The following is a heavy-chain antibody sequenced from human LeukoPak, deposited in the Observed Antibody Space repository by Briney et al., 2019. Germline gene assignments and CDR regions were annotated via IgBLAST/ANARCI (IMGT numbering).Heavy chain of an antibody. D-gene: IGHD6-19*01. J-gene: IGHJ3*02. CDR3: ARYPKSYSNGWIAFDI. Sequence: SETLSLTCTVSGGSLFSYYWGWIRQPPGKGLEWIGNIYYSGSTYYSPSLKSRVTISVDTSNNQFSLKLTSVTAADTAVYYCARYPKSYSNGWIAFDIWGQGTMVTVSS. V-gene: IGHV4-39*01. CDR1: GGSLFSYY. CDR2: IYYSGST.